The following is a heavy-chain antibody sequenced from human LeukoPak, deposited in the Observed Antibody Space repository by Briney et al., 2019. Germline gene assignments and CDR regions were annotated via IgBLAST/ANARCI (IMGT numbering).Heavy chain of an antibody. J-gene: IGHJ6*04. D-gene: IGHD4/OR15-4a*01. CDR1: GGSISSYY. CDR2: IYYSGST. V-gene: IGHV4-59*01. Sequence: SETLSLNCTVSGGSISSYYWSWIRQPPGKGLEWIGYIYYSGSTNYNPSLKSRVTISVDTSKNQLSLKLSSVTAADTAVYYCARVGANSYGLDVWGKGTTVTVSS. CDR3: ARVGANSYGLDV.